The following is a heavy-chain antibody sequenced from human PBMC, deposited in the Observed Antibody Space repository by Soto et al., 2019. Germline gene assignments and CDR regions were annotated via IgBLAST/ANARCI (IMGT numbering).Heavy chain of an antibody. CDR3: ASARLLKHSSGYYALYYYGMDV. J-gene: IGHJ6*02. CDR2: IWYDGSNK. V-gene: IGHV3-33*01. CDR1: GFTFSSYG. Sequence: GGSLRLSCAASGFTFSSYGMHWVRQAPGKGLEWVAVIWYDGSNKNYANSVKGRFTISRDNSKNTLYLQMNSLRAEDTAVYYCASARLLKHSSGYYALYYYGMDVWGQGTTVTVSS. D-gene: IGHD3-22*01.